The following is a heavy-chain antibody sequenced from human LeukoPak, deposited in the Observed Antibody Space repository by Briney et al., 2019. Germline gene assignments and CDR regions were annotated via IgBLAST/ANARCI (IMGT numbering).Heavy chain of an antibody. CDR1: GGSISSYY. CDR3: ARQGLYCSGGSCYTGWFDP. V-gene: IGHV4-59*01. J-gene: IGHJ5*02. Sequence: PSETLSLTCTVSGGSISSYYWSWIRQPPGKGVEWSGYIYYSGSTNYNPSLKNRVTISVDTSKNQFSLKLSSVTAADTAVYYCARQGLYCSGGSCYTGWFDPWGQGTLVTVSS. CDR2: IYYSGST. D-gene: IGHD2-15*01.